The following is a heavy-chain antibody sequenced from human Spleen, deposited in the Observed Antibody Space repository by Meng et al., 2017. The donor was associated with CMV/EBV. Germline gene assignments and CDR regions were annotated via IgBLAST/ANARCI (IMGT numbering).Heavy chain of an antibody. V-gene: IGHV3-23*01. Sequence: GGSLRLSCAASGFSIASYAMSWVRLAPGKGLEWVSGIWGSSGSTDYADSVKGRFTTSRDNSKNTLYLQMNSLRAEDTAVYYCAKSRGSSTSFGAYWGQGTLVTVSS. D-gene: IGHD2-2*01. CDR1: GFSIASYA. CDR3: AKSRGSSTSFGAY. CDR2: IWGSSGST. J-gene: IGHJ4*02.